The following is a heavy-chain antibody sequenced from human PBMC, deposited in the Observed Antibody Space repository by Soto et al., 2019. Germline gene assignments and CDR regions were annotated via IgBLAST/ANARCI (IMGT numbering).Heavy chain of an antibody. D-gene: IGHD3-10*01. CDR2: IYWDDDK. CDR3: AHASLVLLWFGEKNWFDP. Sequence: SGPTLVNPTQTLTLTCTFSGFSLSTSGVGVGWIRQPPGKALEWLALIYWDDDKRYSPSLKGRLTITKDTSKNQVVLTMTNMDPVDTATYYCAHASLVLLWFGEKNWFDPWGQGTLVTVSS. CDR1: GFSLSTSGVG. J-gene: IGHJ5*02. V-gene: IGHV2-5*02.